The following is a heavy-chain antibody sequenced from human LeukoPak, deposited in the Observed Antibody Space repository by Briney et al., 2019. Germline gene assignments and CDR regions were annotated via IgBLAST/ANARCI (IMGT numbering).Heavy chain of an antibody. CDR3: AREERPSYYYDSSGYWLI. V-gene: IGHV3-7*01. CDR2: IKQDGSDK. Sequence: GGSLRLSCAASGFSFSSYWMSWVRQAPGKGLEWVANIKQDGSDKYYVDSVKGRFTISRDNAKNTLYLQMNSLRAEDTAVYYCAREERPSYYYDSSGYWLIRGQGTMVTVSS. CDR1: GFSFSSYW. D-gene: IGHD3-22*01. J-gene: IGHJ3*02.